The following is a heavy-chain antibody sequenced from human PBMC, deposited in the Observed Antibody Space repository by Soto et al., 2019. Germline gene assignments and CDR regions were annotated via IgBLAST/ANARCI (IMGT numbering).Heavy chain of an antibody. CDR1: GGSISSYY. D-gene: IGHD3-10*01. CDR2: IYYSGST. CDR3: ARDELRRGLAFDI. V-gene: IGHV4-59*01. Sequence: PSETLSLTCTVSGGSISSYYWSWIRQPPGKGLEWIGYIYYSGSTNYNPSLKSRVTISVDTSKNQFSLKLSSVTAADTAVYYCARDELRRGLAFDIWGQGTMVT. J-gene: IGHJ3*02.